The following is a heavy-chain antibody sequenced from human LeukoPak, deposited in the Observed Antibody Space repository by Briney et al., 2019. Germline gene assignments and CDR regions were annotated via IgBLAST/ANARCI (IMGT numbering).Heavy chain of an antibody. J-gene: IGHJ4*02. Sequence: ASVKVSCKASGGSGGSFSNHGINWVRQAPGHGLEWMGSIISIFGSANYAQKFQGRVTITTDESTSTAYMELSSLRSEDTAVYYCARRSLLTGTFDYWGQGTLVTVSS. CDR2: IISIFGSA. CDR1: GGSGGSFSNHG. D-gene: IGHD4/OR15-4a*01. CDR3: ARRSLLTGTFDY. V-gene: IGHV1-69*05.